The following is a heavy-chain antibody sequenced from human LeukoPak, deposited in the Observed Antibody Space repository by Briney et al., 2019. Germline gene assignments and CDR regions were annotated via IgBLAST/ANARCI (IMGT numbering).Heavy chain of an antibody. V-gene: IGHV1-3*01. J-gene: IGHJ4*02. CDR2: INAGNVNT. Sequence: ASVKVSCKASGYTFTSHALHWVRQAPGQRLEWMGWINAGNVNTKYSQKFQGRVSITSDTSASTAYMELSGLRSEDTAVYYCARCGVLGDFDFWGQGTLVAVSS. CDR3: ARCGVLGDFDF. D-gene: IGHD3-10*02. CDR1: GYTFTSHA.